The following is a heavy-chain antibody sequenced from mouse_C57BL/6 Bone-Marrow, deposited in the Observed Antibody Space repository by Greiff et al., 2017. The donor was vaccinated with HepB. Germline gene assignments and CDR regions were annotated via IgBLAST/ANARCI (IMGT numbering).Heavy chain of an antibody. CDR2: ISSGSSTI. V-gene: IGHV5-17*01. J-gene: IGHJ2*01. CDR1: GFTFSDYG. CDR3: ARPGLMITTRFDY. D-gene: IGHD2-4*01. Sequence: EVQGVESGGGLVKPGGSLKLSCAASGFTFSDYGMHWVCQAPEKGLEWVAYISSGSSTIYYADTVKGRFTISRDTAKNTLFLQMTSLRSEDTAMYYCARPGLMITTRFDYWGQGTTLTVSS.